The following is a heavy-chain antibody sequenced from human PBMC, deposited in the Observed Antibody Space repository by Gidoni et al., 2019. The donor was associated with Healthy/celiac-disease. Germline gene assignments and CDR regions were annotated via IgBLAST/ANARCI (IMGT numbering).Heavy chain of an antibody. CDR1: GFTFGDYA. Sequence: EVQLVESGGGLVQPGRSLRLSCTASGFTFGDYAMSWFRQAPGKGLEWVGFIRSKAYGGTTEYAASVKGRFTISRDDSKSIAYLQMNSLKTEDTAVYYCTRDPCGGDCYLGWFDPWGQGTLVTVSS. V-gene: IGHV3-49*03. CDR3: TRDPCGGDCYLGWFDP. D-gene: IGHD2-21*01. J-gene: IGHJ5*02. CDR2: IRSKAYGGTT.